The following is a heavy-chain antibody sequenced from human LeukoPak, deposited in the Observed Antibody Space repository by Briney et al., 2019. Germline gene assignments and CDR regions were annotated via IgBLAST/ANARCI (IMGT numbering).Heavy chain of an antibody. J-gene: IGHJ4*02. CDR2: IRKDGGDI. CDR1: GLSFASYW. CDR3: ARDAFGDFSY. Sequence: GGSLRLSCVASGLSFASYWMDWVRQAPGKGLEWVANIRKDGGDIHYVDSVKGRFTISRDNAKNSVYPQMHRLRAEDTAVYYCARDAFGDFSYWGQGILVTVSS. D-gene: IGHD3-10*01. V-gene: IGHV3-7*01.